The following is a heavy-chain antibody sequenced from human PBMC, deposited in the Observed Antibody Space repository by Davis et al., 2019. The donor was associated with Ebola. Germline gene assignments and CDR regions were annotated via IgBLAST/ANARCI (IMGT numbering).Heavy chain of an antibody. Sequence: GESLKISCAASGFTFSSYTMNWVRQAPGKGLEWVSSISSSGSTINYADSVKGRFTISRDNAKNSLYLQMNSLRAEDTAVYYCTRDLELSGGMDVWGQGTTVTVSS. V-gene: IGHV3-48*04. D-gene: IGHD3-16*02. CDR3: TRDLELSGGMDV. CDR1: GFTFSSYT. CDR2: ISSSGSTI. J-gene: IGHJ6*02.